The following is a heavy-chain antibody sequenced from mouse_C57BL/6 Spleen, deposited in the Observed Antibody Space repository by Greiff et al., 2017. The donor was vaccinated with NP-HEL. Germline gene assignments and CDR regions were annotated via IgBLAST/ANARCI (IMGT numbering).Heavy chain of an antibody. CDR1: GYTFTDYY. J-gene: IGHJ3*01. CDR3: ARWDYYGSSPWFAY. V-gene: IGHV1-76*01. CDR2: IYPGSGNT. D-gene: IGHD1-1*01. Sequence: QVQLQQSGAELVRPGASVKLSCKASGYTFTDYYINWVKQRPGQGLEWIARIYPGSGNTYYNEKFKGKATLTAEKSSSTAYMQLSSLTSEDSAVYFCARWDYYGSSPWFAYWGQGTLVTVSA.